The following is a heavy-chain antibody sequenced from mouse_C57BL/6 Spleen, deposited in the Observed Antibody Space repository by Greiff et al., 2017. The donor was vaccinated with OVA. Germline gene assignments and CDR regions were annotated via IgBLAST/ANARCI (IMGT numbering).Heavy chain of an antibody. J-gene: IGHJ1*03. CDR1: GFTFSDYG. Sequence: EVQLKESGGGLVKPGGSLKLSCAASGFTFSDYGMHWVRQAPEKGLEWVAYISSGSSTIYYADTVKGRFTISRDNAKNTLFLQMTSLRSEDTAMYCCASFYDGYYWYFDVWGTGTTVTVSS. CDR3: ASFYDGYYWYFDV. V-gene: IGHV5-17*01. D-gene: IGHD2-3*01. CDR2: ISSGSSTI.